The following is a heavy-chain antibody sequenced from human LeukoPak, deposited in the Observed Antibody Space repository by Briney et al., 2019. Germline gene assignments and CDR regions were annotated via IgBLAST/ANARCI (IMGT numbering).Heavy chain of an antibody. Sequence: KASETLSLTCTVSGGSISSGSYYWSWIRQPAGKGLEWIGRIYTSGSTNYNPSLKSRVTISVDTSKNQFSLKLSSVTAADTAVYYCARDKSAAAGFSFDPWGQGTLVTVSS. V-gene: IGHV4-61*02. CDR3: ARDKSAAAGFSFDP. CDR1: GGSISSGSYY. CDR2: IYTSGST. J-gene: IGHJ5*02. D-gene: IGHD6-13*01.